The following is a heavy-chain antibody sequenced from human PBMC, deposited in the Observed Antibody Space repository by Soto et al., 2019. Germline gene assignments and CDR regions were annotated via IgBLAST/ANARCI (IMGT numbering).Heavy chain of an antibody. CDR3: ATCFFFDSYGPFSDAFYI. V-gene: IGHV3-7*02. CDR1: GFTLSSYW. Sequence: GGSLRLSCAAYGFTLSSYWMRRARQAPGKGMEWVANIKPQGSQKWYVDSVKGRFTISRDNAKNSLYLQMKSLRVEETAGDDSATCFFFDSYGPFSDAFYISGQRTMVTVSS. CDR2: IKPQGSQK. D-gene: IGHD2-21*01. J-gene: IGHJ3*02.